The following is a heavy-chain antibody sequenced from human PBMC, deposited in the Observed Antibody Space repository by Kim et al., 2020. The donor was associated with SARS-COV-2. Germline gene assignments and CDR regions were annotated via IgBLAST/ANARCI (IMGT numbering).Heavy chain of an antibody. Sequence: GGSLRLSCAASGFTFSSYWMTWVRQAPGKGLEWVAKIKQDGSQKYYVDSVKGRFTISKDNAKNSLYLEMNSLRAEDTAIYYCARMLSFGADVWGQGTTVTVSS. CDR3: ARMLSFGADV. V-gene: IGHV3-7*03. D-gene: IGHD2-8*01. J-gene: IGHJ6*02. CDR1: GFTFSSYW. CDR2: IKQDGSQK.